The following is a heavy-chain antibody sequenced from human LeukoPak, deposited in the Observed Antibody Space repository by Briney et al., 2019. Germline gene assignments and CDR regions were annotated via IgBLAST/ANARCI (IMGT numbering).Heavy chain of an antibody. CDR3: XXFRYXXNNAY. CDR2: IYSSGST. Sequence: PSETLSLTCSVSGGSISSGDCDWGWIRQPPGKGLEWIGTIYSSGSTYYNPSLKSRVSISVDTSKNQFSLKLRSVTSADTAVYYXXXFRYXXNNAYWGLGTQVAVS. CDR1: GGSISSGDCD. D-gene: IGHD1/OR15-1a*01. V-gene: IGHV4-39*01. J-gene: IGHJ4*02.